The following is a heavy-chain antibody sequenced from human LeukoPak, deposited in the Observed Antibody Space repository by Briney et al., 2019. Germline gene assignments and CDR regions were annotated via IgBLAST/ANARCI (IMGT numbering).Heavy chain of an antibody. J-gene: IGHJ5*02. CDR2: TFYTGST. D-gene: IGHD1-26*01. CDR1: GGSIRSSGYF. V-gene: IGHV4-31*03. Sequence: SETLSLTCTASGGSIRSSGYFWSWIRQPPGKGLEWIGHTFYTGSTYYNPSLKNRLSISVDTSKNQFSLNLTSVTAADTAVYFCARAVSMQIWWETVFDPWGQGTQVTVSS. CDR3: ARAVSMQIWWETVFDP.